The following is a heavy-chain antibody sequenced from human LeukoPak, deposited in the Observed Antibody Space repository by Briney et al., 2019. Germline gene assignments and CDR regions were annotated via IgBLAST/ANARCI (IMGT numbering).Heavy chain of an antibody. CDR3: ARGRFLDAFDI. CDR1: GGSISSYY. J-gene: IGHJ3*02. Sequence: SETLSLTCTVSGGSISSYYWSWIRQPPGKGLEWIGYIYYSGSTNYKPSLKSRVTISVDTSKKQFSLKLSSVTAADTAVYYCARGRFLDAFDIWGQGTMVTVSS. D-gene: IGHD3-3*01. V-gene: IGHV4-59*01. CDR2: IYYSGST.